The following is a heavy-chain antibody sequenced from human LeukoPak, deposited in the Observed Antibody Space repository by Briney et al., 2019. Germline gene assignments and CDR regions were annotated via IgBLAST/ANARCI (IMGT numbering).Heavy chain of an antibody. CDR1: GFTFRRSW. V-gene: IGHV3-7*01. Sequence: GGSLRLSCAGSGFTFRRSWMTWVRQAPGKGLEWVASIIQDGDVQHYLDSVKGRLTISRDNAENSLYLQMNSLRAEDTAVYYCAKLLGDVTTFDYWGQGTLVTVSS. CDR3: AKLLGDVTTFDY. D-gene: IGHD1-26*01. J-gene: IGHJ4*02. CDR2: IIQDGDVQ.